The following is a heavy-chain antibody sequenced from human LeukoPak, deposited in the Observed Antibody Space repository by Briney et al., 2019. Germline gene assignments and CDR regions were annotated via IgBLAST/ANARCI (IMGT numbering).Heavy chain of an antibody. D-gene: IGHD3-10*01. V-gene: IGHV3-23*01. CDR2: ISSGSDYT. CDR3: AKIGVIGNWYYDV. J-gene: IGHJ2*01. CDR1: GFSFSSHG. Sequence: GGSLRLSCAASGFSFSSHGMSWVHQAPWKGPEWVSSISSGSDYTFYADSVKGRFTISRDNSKNTLYLQMNSLRAGDTAIYHCAKIGVIGNWYYDVWGRGTLVTVSS.